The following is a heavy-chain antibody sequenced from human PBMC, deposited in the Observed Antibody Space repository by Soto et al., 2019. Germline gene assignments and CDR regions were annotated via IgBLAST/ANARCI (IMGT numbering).Heavy chain of an antibody. Sequence: QVHLVQSGAEVKKPGASVTFPCKASGYTFSNYYMHWVRQAPGQGLEWVGITNPSGGGTTYAQNFQGRVTMTRDTSTSTIYMELNSLRSEDTAVYYCARGPKLADFGDRGYYGMDVWGHGTTVTVS. CDR2: TNPSGGGT. J-gene: IGHJ6*02. CDR1: GYTFSNYY. V-gene: IGHV1-46*01. D-gene: IGHD4-17*01. CDR3: ARGPKLADFGDRGYYGMDV.